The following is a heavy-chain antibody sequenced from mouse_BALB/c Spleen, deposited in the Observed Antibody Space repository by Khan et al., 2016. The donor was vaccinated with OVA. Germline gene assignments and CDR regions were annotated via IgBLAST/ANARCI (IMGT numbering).Heavy chain of an antibody. Sequence: EVELVESGPDLVKPSQSLSLTCTVTGYSITSGYSWHWIRQFPGNILEWMVYIHYSGNTNYNPSLKSRISITRDTSRNQFFLHLNSVTSEDTATYYCARAGRWFPYWCQGTLVTVSA. V-gene: IGHV3-1*02. J-gene: IGHJ3*01. CDR2: IHYSGNT. CDR3: ARAGRWFPY. CDR1: GYSITSGYS.